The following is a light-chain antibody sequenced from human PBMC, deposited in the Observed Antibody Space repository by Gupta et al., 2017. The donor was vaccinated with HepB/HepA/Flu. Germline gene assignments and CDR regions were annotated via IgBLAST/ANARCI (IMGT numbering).Light chain of an antibody. CDR2: AAS. Sequence: IQMAQSPSSLSASVGDRVTITCRASQSISIYLNWYQQKPGKVPKLLIYAASSLQSGVPSRFSASGSVTDFTLTISSLQLGDFGTYYCQQCDSFPLTFGGGTKVELK. CDR3: QQCDSFPLT. CDR1: QSISIY. J-gene: IGKJ4*01. V-gene: IGKV1-39*01.